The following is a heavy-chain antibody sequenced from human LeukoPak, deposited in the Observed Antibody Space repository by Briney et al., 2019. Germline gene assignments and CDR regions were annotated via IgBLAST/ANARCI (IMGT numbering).Heavy chain of an antibody. Sequence: SEALSLTCTFSGYSIISGYLWGWSRPPPGEGPGVIGRTYQGGSTYSNRTLKGRVIISVDTSKNQFSLKLSSVPAAETAVYYCERGSGDWTYYFDYWGKGTLVTVSS. D-gene: IGHD2-21*02. CDR3: ERGSGDWTYYFDY. J-gene: IGHJ4*02. V-gene: IGHV4-38-2*02. CDR2: TYQGGST. CDR1: GYSIISGYL.